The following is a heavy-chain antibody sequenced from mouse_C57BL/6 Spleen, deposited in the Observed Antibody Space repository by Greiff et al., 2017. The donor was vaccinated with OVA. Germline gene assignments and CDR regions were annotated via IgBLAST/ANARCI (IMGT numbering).Heavy chain of an antibody. D-gene: IGHD2-4*01. CDR3: AKCYYDYDRAPYAMDY. Sequence: QVQLQQSGPGLVQPSPSLSITCTASGFSLTSYGVHWVRQSPGKGLEWLGVIWRGGSTDYNAAFMSRLSTTKDDSKSQVFFKMNSLQADDTAIYYCAKCYYDYDRAPYAMDYWGQGTSVTVSS. CDR2: IWRGGST. J-gene: IGHJ4*01. V-gene: IGHV2-5*01. CDR1: GFSLTSYG.